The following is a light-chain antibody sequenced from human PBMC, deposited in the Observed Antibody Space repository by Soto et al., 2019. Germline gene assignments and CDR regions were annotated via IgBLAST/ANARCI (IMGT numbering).Light chain of an antibody. CDR3: SSYTSSSTLDA. V-gene: IGLV2-14*01. Sequence: QSALTQPASVSGSPGQSITISCTGTSSDVGRYNYVSWYQQHPGKAPKLMIHDVSNRPSGVSDRFSGSKSGNTASLTISGLQAEDEVDYYCSSYTSSSTLDAFGTGTKVTVL. J-gene: IGLJ1*01. CDR1: SSDVGRYNY. CDR2: DVS.